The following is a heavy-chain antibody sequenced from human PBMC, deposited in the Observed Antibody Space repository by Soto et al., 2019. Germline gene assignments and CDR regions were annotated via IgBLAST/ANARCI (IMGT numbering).Heavy chain of an antibody. CDR1: GYTFTSYY. CDR2: INPSGGST. CDR3: ARDLESSGQYSSSWYYSYYYGIDV. Sequence: ASVKVSCKASGYTFTSYYMHWVRQAPGQGLEWMGIINPSGGSTSYAQKFQGRVTMTRDTSTSTVYMELSSLRSEDTAVYYCARDLESSGQYSSSWYYSYYYGIDVCGQGTTVTVSS. V-gene: IGHV1-46*01. J-gene: IGHJ6*02. D-gene: IGHD6-13*01.